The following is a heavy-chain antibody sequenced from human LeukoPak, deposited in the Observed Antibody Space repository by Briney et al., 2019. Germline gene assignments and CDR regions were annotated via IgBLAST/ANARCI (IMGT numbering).Heavy chain of an antibody. CDR3: AGDGKSHGSLDY. D-gene: IGHD5-24*01. CDR2: IWYDGSNE. J-gene: IGHJ4*02. CDR1: GFTVSGFA. Sequence: PGGSLRLSCAASGFTVSGFAMHWVRQAPGKGLEWVAIIWYDGSNENYADSVRGRFSISRDGSKNTLDLQINSLRDEDTAVYYCAGDGKSHGSLDYWGQGTLVSVSS. V-gene: IGHV3-33*01.